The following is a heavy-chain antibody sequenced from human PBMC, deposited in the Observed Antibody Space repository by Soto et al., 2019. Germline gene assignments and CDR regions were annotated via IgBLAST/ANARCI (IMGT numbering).Heavy chain of an antibody. Sequence: GESLKISCKGSGYTFPSYWIGWVRQMPGKGLEWMGIIYPSDSDTRYSPSFQGQVTISADKSINTAYLQWSSLKASDTAMYYCARLITTVTPPDYWGQGTLVTVSS. J-gene: IGHJ4*02. D-gene: IGHD4-17*01. V-gene: IGHV5-51*01. CDR3: ARLITTVTPPDY. CDR1: GYTFPSYW. CDR2: IYPSDSDT.